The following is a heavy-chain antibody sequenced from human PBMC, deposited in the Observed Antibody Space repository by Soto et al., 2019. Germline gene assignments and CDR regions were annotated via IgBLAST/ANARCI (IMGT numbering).Heavy chain of an antibody. V-gene: IGHV3-23*01. Sequence: EVQILESGGGLVQPGGSLRLSCAASGFTFSTYAMSWVRQAPGKGLEWVSTISGSGGSTYYADSVKGRFTISRDNSKNTQYMQMNSLRAEDTAVYYCAKLGSYYPPDAFDIWGQGTMVTVSS. CDR2: ISGSGGST. D-gene: IGHD1-26*01. CDR3: AKLGSYYPPDAFDI. J-gene: IGHJ3*02. CDR1: GFTFSTYA.